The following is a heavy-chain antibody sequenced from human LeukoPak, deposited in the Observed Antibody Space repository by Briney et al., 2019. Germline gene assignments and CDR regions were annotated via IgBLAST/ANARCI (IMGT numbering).Heavy chain of an antibody. CDR2: ISGNGVST. CDR3: TRDASDIVAVPAAVGPFDL. CDR1: GFTFSSYA. Sequence: GGSLRLSCAASGFTFSSYAMYWVRRTPGKGLEYISVISGNGVSTHYATSVKGRFTISRDNSKNMLYLQMGSLRAEDMAVYYCTRDASDIVAVPAAVGPFDLWGQGTLVTVSS. J-gene: IGHJ4*02. V-gene: IGHV3-64*01. D-gene: IGHD2-2*01.